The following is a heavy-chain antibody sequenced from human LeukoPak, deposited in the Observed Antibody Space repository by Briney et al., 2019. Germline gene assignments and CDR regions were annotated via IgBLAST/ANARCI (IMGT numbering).Heavy chain of an antibody. CDR1: GFTFSSYS. Sequence: GGSLRLSCAASGFTFSSYSMNWVRQAPGKGLEWVSSISSSSSYIYYADPVKGRFTISRDNAKNSLYLQMNSLRAEDTAVYHCARGDIVVVPDDYWGQGTLVTVSS. J-gene: IGHJ4*02. CDR2: ISSSSSYI. D-gene: IGHD2-2*01. V-gene: IGHV3-21*01. CDR3: ARGDIVVVPDDY.